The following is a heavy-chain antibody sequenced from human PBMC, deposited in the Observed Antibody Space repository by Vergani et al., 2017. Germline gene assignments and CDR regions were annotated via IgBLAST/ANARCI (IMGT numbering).Heavy chain of an antibody. J-gene: IGHJ6*03. Sequence: EVQLLESGGGLVQPGGSLRLSCAASGFTFSSYAMSWVRQAPGKGLEWVSAISGSGGSTYYADSVKGRFTISRDNSKNTLYLQMNSLRAEDTAVYYCAKVRVVPAAIGYCYYYYYMDVWGKGTTVTVSS. CDR1: GFTFSSYA. D-gene: IGHD2-2*01. CDR3: AKVRVVPAAIGYCYYYYYMDV. V-gene: IGHV3-23*01. CDR2: ISGSGGST.